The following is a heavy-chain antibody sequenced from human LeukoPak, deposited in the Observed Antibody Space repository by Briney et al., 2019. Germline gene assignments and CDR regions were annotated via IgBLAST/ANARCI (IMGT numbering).Heavy chain of an antibody. CDR3: ARFGDRDDAFDI. CDR2: ISSSGSTI. D-gene: IGHD2-21*02. Sequence: GGSLRLSCAASGFTFSDYYMSWIRQAPGKGLEWVSYISSSGSTIYYADSVKGRFTISRDNSKNTLYLQMNSLRAEDTAVYYWARFGDRDDAFDIWGQGTMVTVSS. J-gene: IGHJ3*02. V-gene: IGHV3-11*01. CDR1: GFTFSDYY.